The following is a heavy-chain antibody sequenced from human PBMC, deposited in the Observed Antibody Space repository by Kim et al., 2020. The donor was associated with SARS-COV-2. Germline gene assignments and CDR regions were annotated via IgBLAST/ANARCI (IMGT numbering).Heavy chain of an antibody. CDR1: GFTFSSYA. Sequence: GGSLRLSCAASGFTFSSYAMHWVRQAPGKGLEWVAVISYDGSNKYYADSVKGRFTISRDNSKNTLYLQMNSLRAEDTAVYYCARDPVGGNPHPTVTTAYFDYWGQGTLVTVSS. J-gene: IGHJ4*02. CDR2: ISYDGSNK. CDR3: ARDPVGGNPHPTVTTAYFDY. V-gene: IGHV3-30*04. D-gene: IGHD4-17*01.